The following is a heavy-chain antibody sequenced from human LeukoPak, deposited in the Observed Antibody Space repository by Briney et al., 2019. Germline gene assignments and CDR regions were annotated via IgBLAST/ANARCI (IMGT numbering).Heavy chain of an antibody. CDR3: ARRNYGGNSGRYWYFDL. CDR2: IYHSGST. V-gene: IGHV4-59*01. CDR1: GGSMSSYY. J-gene: IGHJ2*01. Sequence: PSETLSLPCGVSGGSMSSYYWSWVRQPPGKGLEGVGYIYHSGSTNYNPSLQNRVTISVDTSKNQFSLKLSSVTAADTAVYYCARRNYGGNSGRYWYFDLWGRGTLVTVSS. D-gene: IGHD3-10*01.